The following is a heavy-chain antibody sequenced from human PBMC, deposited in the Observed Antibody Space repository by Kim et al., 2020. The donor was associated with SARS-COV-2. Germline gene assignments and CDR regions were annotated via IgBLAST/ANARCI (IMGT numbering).Heavy chain of an antibody. CDR1: SGSFSGYY. V-gene: IGHV4-34*01. Sequence: SETLSLTCAVYSGSFSGYYWSWIRQPPGKGLEWIGEINHSGSTNYNPSLKSRVTISVDTSKNQFSLKLSSVTAADTAIYYCARVRVWLLPLRYFDLWGRGTLVTVSS. J-gene: IGHJ2*01. CDR3: ARVRVWLLPLRYFDL. CDR2: INHSGST. D-gene: IGHD3-22*01.